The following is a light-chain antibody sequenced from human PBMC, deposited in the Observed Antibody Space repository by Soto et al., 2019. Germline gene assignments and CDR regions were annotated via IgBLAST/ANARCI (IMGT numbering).Light chain of an antibody. V-gene: IGLV1-47*01. CDR2: RNN. CDR3: ASWDDSLRGVT. J-gene: IGLJ2*01. CDR1: SSNIGGNY. Sequence: QSVLTQPPSASGTPGQRVTISCSGSSSNIGGNYVSWYQQLPGTAPRLLIHRNNQRPSGVPDRFSGSKSGTSASLAISGLRSEDAADYYCASWDDSLRGVTFGGGTKLTVL.